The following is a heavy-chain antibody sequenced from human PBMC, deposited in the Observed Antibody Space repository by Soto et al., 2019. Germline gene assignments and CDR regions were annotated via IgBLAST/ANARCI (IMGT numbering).Heavy chain of an antibody. CDR3: ARPSSGWSGYYGMDV. J-gene: IGHJ6*02. V-gene: IGHV5-10-1*01. CDR2: IDPSDSYT. D-gene: IGHD6-19*01. Sequence: PGESLKISCKGSGYSFTSYWISWVRQMPGKGLEWMGRIDPSDSYTNYSPSFQGHVTISADKSISTAYLQWSSLKASDTAMYYCARPSSGWSGYYGMDVWGQGTTVTVSS. CDR1: GYSFTSYW.